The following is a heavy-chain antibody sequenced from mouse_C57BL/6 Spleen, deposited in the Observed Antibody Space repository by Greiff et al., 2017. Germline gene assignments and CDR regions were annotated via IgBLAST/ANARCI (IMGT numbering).Heavy chain of an antibody. Sequence: QVQLQQPGAELVKPGASVKLSCKASGYTFTSYWMHWVKQRPGQGLEWIGMIHPNSGSTNYNEKFKSKATLTVDKSSSTAYMQLSSLTSEDSAVYYCARALYYYGSSYGYYAMDYWGQGASVTVSS. D-gene: IGHD1-1*01. CDR3: ARALYYYGSSYGYYAMDY. V-gene: IGHV1-64*01. CDR2: IHPNSGST. CDR1: GYTFTSYW. J-gene: IGHJ4*01.